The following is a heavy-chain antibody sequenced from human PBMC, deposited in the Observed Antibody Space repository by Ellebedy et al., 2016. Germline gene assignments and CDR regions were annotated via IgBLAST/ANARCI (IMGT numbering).Heavy chain of an antibody. CDR2: ISAYNGNT. J-gene: IGHJ6*02. CDR1: GYTFTSYG. D-gene: IGHD3-3*01. Sequence: ASVKVSCKASGYTFTSYGISWVRQAPGQGLEWMGWISAYNGNTNYAQKLQGRVTMTTDTSTSTAYMELRSLRSDDTAVYYCARDENYYEFWSQRDIYGMDVWGQGTTVTVSS. V-gene: IGHV1-18*01. CDR3: ARDENYYEFWSQRDIYGMDV.